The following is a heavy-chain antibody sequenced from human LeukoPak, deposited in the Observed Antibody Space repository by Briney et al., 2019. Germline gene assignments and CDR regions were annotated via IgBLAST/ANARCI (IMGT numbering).Heavy chain of an antibody. Sequence: SLILSCAPSGFSLSSYAIHWLRHAPRKVPQWVAVISYDGSNKYYADSVTGRFTISRDNSKNTLYLQMNSLRAEDTAVYYCATQQLVMVDYWGQGTLVTVSS. CDR3: ATQQLVMVDY. D-gene: IGHD6-13*01. CDR1: GFSLSSYA. J-gene: IGHJ4*02. V-gene: IGHV3-30*01. CDR2: ISYDGSNK.